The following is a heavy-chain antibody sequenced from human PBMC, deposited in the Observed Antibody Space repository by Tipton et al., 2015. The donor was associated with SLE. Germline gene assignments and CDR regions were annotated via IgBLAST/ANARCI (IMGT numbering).Heavy chain of an antibody. Sequence: TLSLTCTVSGGSISSNYWRWIRQPPGKGLEWIGYISYSETTNYNPSLKSRVTISVDTSKNQFSLKLRSVTAADTAVYYCAGAWQGYCSGGTCYVLDYWGQGTLVTVSS. CDR1: GGSISSNY. V-gene: IGHV4-59*01. CDR3: AGAWQGYCSGGTCYVLDY. CDR2: ISYSETT. J-gene: IGHJ4*02. D-gene: IGHD2-15*01.